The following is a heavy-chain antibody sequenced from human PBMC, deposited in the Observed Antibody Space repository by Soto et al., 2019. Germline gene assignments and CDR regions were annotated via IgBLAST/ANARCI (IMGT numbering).Heavy chain of an antibody. CDR2: ISSSSSYI. V-gene: IGHV3-21*01. D-gene: IGHD1-26*01. CDR3: AHWVGDTLGDDPFDL. Sequence: PGGSLRLSCAASGFTFSIYSMNWVRQAPGKGLEWVSSISSSSSYIYYADSVKGRFTISRDNAKNSLYLQMNSLRAEDTAVYYCAHWVGDTLGDDPFDLWGQGTMVTVSS. CDR1: GFTFSIYS. J-gene: IGHJ3*01.